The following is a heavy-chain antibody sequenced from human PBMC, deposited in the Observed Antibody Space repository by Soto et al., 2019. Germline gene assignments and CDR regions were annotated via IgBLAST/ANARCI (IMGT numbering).Heavy chain of an antibody. CDR3: ATGLTYYYDSSGYLPDY. CDR2: FDPEDGET. D-gene: IGHD3-22*01. CDR1: GYTLTELS. V-gene: IGHV1-24*01. J-gene: IGHJ4*02. Sequence: VASVKVSCKVSGYTLTELSMHWVRQAPGKGLEWMGGFDPEDGETIYAQKFQGRVTMTEDTSTDTAYMELSSLRSEDTAVYYCATGLTYYYDSSGYLPDYWGQGTLVTVSS.